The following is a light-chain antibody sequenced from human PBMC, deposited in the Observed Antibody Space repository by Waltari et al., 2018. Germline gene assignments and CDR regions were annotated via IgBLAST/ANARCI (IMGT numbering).Light chain of an antibody. CDR1: QLVDNF. CDR3: QQSYTTPYT. J-gene: IGKJ2*01. CDR2: AAS. Sequence: TCRESQLVDNFLNWYQQKPGQAPSLLIYAASSLQSGVPSRFSGRGSGTDFTLTISSLQPEDFATYYCQQSYTTPYTFGQGTRLDIK. V-gene: IGKV1-39*01.